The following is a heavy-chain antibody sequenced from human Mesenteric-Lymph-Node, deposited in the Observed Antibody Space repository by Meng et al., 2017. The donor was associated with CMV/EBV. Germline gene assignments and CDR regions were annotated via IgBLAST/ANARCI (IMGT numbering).Heavy chain of an antibody. CDR3: ATTPKSPEYYYYGMDV. D-gene: IGHD2-15*01. CDR2: ISSSGSTI. J-gene: IGHJ6*02. Sequence: GESLKISCAASGFTFSDYYMSWIRQAPGKGLEWVSYISSSGSTIYYADSVKGRFTISRDNSKNTLYLQMNSLRAEDTAVYYCATTPKSPEYYYYGMDVWGQGTTVTVSS. V-gene: IGHV3-11*01. CDR1: GFTFSDYY.